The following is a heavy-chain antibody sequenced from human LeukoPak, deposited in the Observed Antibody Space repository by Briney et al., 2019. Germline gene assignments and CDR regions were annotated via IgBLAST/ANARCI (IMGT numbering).Heavy chain of an antibody. D-gene: IGHD1-26*01. CDR1: GFTFSSYA. Sequence: GGSLRLSCAASGFTFSSYAMSWVRQAPGKGLEWVSAISGSGGSTYYADSVKGRFTISRDNSKNTLYLQMNSLRAEDTAVYYCARDGGPTGGIVGAYDYWGQGTLVTVSS. CDR3: ARDGGPTGGIVGAYDY. V-gene: IGHV3-23*01. J-gene: IGHJ4*02. CDR2: ISGSGGST.